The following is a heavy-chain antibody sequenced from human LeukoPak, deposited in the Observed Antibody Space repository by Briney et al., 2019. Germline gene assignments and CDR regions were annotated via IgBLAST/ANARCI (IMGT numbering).Heavy chain of an antibody. V-gene: IGHV3-23*01. Sequence: GGSLRLSCTASGFTLSSYEMSWIRQAPGKGLEWVSYISSSGSTTYYADSVKGRFTISRDNSKNTLYLQMNSLRAEDTAVYYCAKRIQSAMATGYWGQGTLVTVSS. D-gene: IGHD5-18*01. CDR3: AKRIQSAMATGY. J-gene: IGHJ4*02. CDR2: ISSSGSTT. CDR1: GFTLSSYE.